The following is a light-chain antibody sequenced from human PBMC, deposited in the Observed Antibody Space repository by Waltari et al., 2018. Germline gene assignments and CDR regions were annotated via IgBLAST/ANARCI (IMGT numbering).Light chain of an antibody. CDR3: QQYNNWPPIYT. CDR1: QSVSSN. V-gene: IGKV3-15*01. CDR2: GAS. J-gene: IGKJ2*01. Sequence: EIVMTQSPATLSVSPGERATLSCRASQSVSSNLAWYQQKPGQAPRLLLYGASTRATGIPARFSGSGSGTVFTLTITSLQSEDFAIYYCQQYNNWPPIYTFGQGTKLDIK.